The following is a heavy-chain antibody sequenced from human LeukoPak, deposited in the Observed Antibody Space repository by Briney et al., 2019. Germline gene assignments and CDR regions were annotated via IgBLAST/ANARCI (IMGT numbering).Heavy chain of an antibody. D-gene: IGHD2-2*01. V-gene: IGHV1-18*01. J-gene: IGHJ6*02. Sequence: GASVKVSCKASGYTFTSYGISWVRQAPGHELEWMGWICAYNGNTNYVQKFQGRVTMTTNTSTTTAYMELRSLRSDDTAVYYCARDLDIVVVPVVSRHYGLDVWGQGTTVTVSS. CDR3: ARDLDIVVVPVVSRHYGLDV. CDR1: GYTFTSYG. CDR2: ICAYNGNT.